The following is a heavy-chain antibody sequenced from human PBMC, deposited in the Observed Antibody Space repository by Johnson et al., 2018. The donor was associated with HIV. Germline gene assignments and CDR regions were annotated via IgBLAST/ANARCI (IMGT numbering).Heavy chain of an antibody. CDR2: ISYDGTKK. D-gene: IGHD3-22*01. J-gene: IGHJ3*02. Sequence: QVQLVESGGGVVQPGRSLRLSCAASGFTFSSYGMLWVRQAPGKGLEWVAVISYDGTKKYYADSVRGRFIISRDNSKNTLYLQMNSLRAEETAVYYCAKDLPYDSRGVDAFDIWGQGTMVTVSS. V-gene: IGHV3-30*18. CDR3: AKDLPYDSRGVDAFDI. CDR1: GFTFSSYG.